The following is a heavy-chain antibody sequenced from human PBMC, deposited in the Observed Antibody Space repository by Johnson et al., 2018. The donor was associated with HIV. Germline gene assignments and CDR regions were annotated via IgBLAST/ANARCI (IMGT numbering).Heavy chain of an antibody. CDR3: AREDQNWNYDHAFDI. CDR1: GFTFSSYD. V-gene: IGHV3-9*01. Sequence: VQLVESGGGLVQPGGSLRLSCAASGFTFSSYDMHWVRQAPGKGLEWVSGISWNSGSIAYADSVKGRFTVSRDNAKNSLYLQMNSLRAEDTALYCCAREDQNWNYDHAFDIWGQGTMVTVSS. D-gene: IGHD1-7*01. CDR2: ISWNSGSI. J-gene: IGHJ3*02.